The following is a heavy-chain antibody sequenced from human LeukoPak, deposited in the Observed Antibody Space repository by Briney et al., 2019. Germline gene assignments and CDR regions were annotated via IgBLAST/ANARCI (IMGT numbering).Heavy chain of an antibody. Sequence: GGSLRLSCAASGFTFSSYWMSWVRQAPGKGLERVANIKQDGSEKYYVDSVKGRFTISRDNAKNSLYLQMNSLRAEDTAVYYCARGFLYYYDSSGYDYWGQGTLVTVSS. D-gene: IGHD3-22*01. V-gene: IGHV3-7*01. CDR1: GFTFSSYW. J-gene: IGHJ4*02. CDR2: IKQDGSEK. CDR3: ARGFLYYYDSSGYDY.